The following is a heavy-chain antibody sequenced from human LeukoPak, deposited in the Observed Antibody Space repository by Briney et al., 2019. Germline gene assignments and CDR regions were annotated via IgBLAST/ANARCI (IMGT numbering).Heavy chain of an antibody. CDR2: TYYRSKWYN. J-gene: IGHJ3*02. Sequence: SQTLSLTCAISGDSISSNSATWNWIRQSPSRGLEWLGGTYYRSKWYNDYAVSVKSRVTINPDTSKNQFSLQVKSVTPEDTAVYYCARDQSWTTGFDIWGQGTIVTVSS. CDR3: ARDQSWTTGFDI. V-gene: IGHV6-1*01. D-gene: IGHD2-8*02. CDR1: GDSISSNSAT.